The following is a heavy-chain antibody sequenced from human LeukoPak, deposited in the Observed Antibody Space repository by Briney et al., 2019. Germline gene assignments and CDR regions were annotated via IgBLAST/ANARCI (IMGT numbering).Heavy chain of an antibody. CDR1: GGSISSYY. CDR3: ARLMYSSSSTYYYYYYMDV. D-gene: IGHD6-6*01. Sequence: SETLSLTCTVSGGSISSYYWSWIRQPAGKGLEWIGRIYTSGSTNYNPSLKSRVTMSVDTSKNQFSLKLSSVTAADTAVYYCARLMYSSSSTYYYYYYMDVWGKGTTVTASS. CDR2: IYTSGST. J-gene: IGHJ6*03. V-gene: IGHV4-4*07.